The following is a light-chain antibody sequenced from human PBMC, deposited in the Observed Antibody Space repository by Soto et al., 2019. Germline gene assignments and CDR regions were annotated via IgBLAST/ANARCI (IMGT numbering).Light chain of an antibody. V-gene: IGLV1-40*01. CDR1: SSNVWADFD. CDR3: QSYDYRLNGWV. Sequence: QSVLTQPPSVSGAPGQRVTLSCTGSSSNVWADFDVHWYQQVPGTAPKLLIYRNSNRPSGVPDRFSGSKSDTSASLAITGLQAEDEADYYCQSYDYRLNGWVFGTGTKLTVL. J-gene: IGLJ1*01. CDR2: RNS.